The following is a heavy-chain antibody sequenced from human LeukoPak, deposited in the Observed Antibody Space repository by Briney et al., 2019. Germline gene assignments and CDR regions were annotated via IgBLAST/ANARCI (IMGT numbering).Heavy chain of an antibody. CDR3: ARGPNDYWSGYSRYLDH. CDR2: ISGSGDST. Sequence: GGSLRLSCAASGFNFRFYTMSWVRQPPGRGLEWVSVISGSGDSTQYADSVEGRFTISRDNSKDTLYLHINTLKVDDTAVYYCARGPNDYWSGYSRYLDHWGQGTLVAVSS. J-gene: IGHJ4*02. D-gene: IGHD3-3*01. CDR1: GFNFRFYT. V-gene: IGHV3-23*01.